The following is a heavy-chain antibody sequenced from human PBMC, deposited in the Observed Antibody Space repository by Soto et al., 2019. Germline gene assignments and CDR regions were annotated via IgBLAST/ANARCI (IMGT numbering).Heavy chain of an antibody. CDR3: ASGPNITMVRGVHAFDI. CDR2: IIPILGIA. V-gene: IGHV1-69*02. Sequence: QVQLVQSGAEVKKPGSSVKVSCKASGGTFSSYTISWVRQAPGQGLEWMGRIIPILGIANYAQKFQGRVTIAADKCTKTAYMELSSLRSEDTAVYYCASGPNITMVRGVHAFDIWGQGTMVTVSS. CDR1: GGTFSSYT. J-gene: IGHJ3*02. D-gene: IGHD3-10*01.